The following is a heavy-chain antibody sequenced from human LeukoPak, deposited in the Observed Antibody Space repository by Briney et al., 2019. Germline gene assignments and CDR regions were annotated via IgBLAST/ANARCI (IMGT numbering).Heavy chain of an antibody. Sequence: PSETLSLTCTVSGGSISSYYWSWIRQPPGKGLEWIGYIYYSGSTSYNPSLKSRVTISVDTSKNQFSLKLSSVTAADTAVYYCATHRSGYCSGGSCRPGRWFDPWGQGTLVTVSP. CDR3: ATHRSGYCSGGSCRPGRWFDP. CDR1: GGSISSYY. J-gene: IGHJ5*02. V-gene: IGHV4-59*12. CDR2: IYYSGST. D-gene: IGHD2-15*01.